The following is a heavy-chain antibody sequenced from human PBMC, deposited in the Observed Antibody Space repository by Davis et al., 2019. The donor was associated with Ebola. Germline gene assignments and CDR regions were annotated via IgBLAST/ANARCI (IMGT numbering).Heavy chain of an antibody. V-gene: IGHV1-3*04. CDR3: ARDEFDY. CDR1: GYSFTNYA. J-gene: IGHJ4*02. Sequence: ASVKVSCKASGYSFTNYAIHWVRQAPGQRLEWMGWINTGNGNTEYSQKFQGRVTITRDTSASTAYMELSSLRPEDTAVYFCARDEFDYWGQGTLVTVSS. CDR2: INTGNGNT.